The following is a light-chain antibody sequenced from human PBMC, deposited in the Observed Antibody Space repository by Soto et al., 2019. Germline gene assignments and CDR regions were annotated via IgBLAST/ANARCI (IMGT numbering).Light chain of an antibody. Sequence: EVGLSHSPATQSSSPGERATLSCRASQSVSSNFAWYQQKPGQAPRLLIYGASTRATGIPDRFSGSGSGTDFTLTISRLEPEDFAVYYCQQYGSSPLTFGGGAKV. CDR1: QSVSSN. J-gene: IGKJ4*01. CDR2: GAS. CDR3: QQYGSSPLT. V-gene: IGKV3-20*01.